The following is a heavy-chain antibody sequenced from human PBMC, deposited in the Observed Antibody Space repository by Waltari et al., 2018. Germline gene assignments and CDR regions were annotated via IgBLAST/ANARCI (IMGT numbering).Heavy chain of an antibody. CDR1: RVPITSTNW. CDR2: IYHLENT. J-gene: IGHJ5*02. Sequence: QVQLQASGPGLAKPSGTLSLTCAVSRVPITSTNWWNWVGQPPGKGLEWIVEIYHLENTNDTPSLKSRVTISLDNSKNRFSLHLTSVTAADTAIYFCAAYPRGGDWRLDPWGQGMLVTVSS. CDR3: AAYPRGGDWRLDP. D-gene: IGHD2-21*02. V-gene: IGHV4-4*02.